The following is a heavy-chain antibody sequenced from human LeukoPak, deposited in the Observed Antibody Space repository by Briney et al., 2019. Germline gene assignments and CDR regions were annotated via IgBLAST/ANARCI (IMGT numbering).Heavy chain of an antibody. Sequence: GRSLRLSCAASGFTFDDYAMHWVRHAPGKGLEWVSGISWNSGSIGYADSVKGQFTISRDNAKNSLYLQMNSLRAEDTALYYCAKIGGGSRYYYDSSGYSQPVDYWGQGTLVTVSS. J-gene: IGHJ4*02. D-gene: IGHD3-22*01. CDR1: GFTFDDYA. CDR2: ISWNSGSI. V-gene: IGHV3-9*01. CDR3: AKIGGGSRYYYDSSGYSQPVDY.